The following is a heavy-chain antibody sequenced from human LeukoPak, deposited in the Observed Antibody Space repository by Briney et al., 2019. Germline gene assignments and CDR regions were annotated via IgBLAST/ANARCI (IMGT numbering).Heavy chain of an antibody. CDR2: INSDGSIT. V-gene: IGHV3-74*01. D-gene: IGHD2-21*01. CDR1: GFTFTTYW. J-gene: IGHJ4*02. CDR3: ARDLSAAYDF. Sequence: GGSLRLSCAASGFTFTTYWMHWVRQAPGKGLVWVSHINSDGSITSYADSVKGRFTISRDNSKNMLYLQMDNLRVDDTAMYYCARDLSAAYDFWGQGILVTVSS.